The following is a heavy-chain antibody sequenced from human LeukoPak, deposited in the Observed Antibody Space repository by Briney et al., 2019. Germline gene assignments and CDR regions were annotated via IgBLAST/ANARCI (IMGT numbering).Heavy chain of an antibody. CDR1: GFRFSDRY. J-gene: IGHJ4*02. CDR2: TRNKANSYTT. CDR3: ATLSSSPTNY. V-gene: IGHV3-72*01. Sequence: PGGSLGLSCAASGFRFSDRYMDWVRQAPGKGLEWVGRTRNKANSYTTEYAASVKGRFTISRDDSKNSLYLQMSSLQTEDTAVYYCATLSSSPTNYWGQGTLVTVSS. D-gene: IGHD6-13*01.